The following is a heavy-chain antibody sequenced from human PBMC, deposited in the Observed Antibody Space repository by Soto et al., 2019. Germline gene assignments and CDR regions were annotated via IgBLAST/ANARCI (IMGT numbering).Heavy chain of an antibody. D-gene: IGHD5-12*01. J-gene: IGHJ6*02. CDR2: IFYSENT. CDR3: ARVPVEMATRGYDDAYGVDV. Sequence: PSETLSLTCTVSGDPVNSGSNSWSWIPHAPVTALEYIGYIFYSENTSYHPSLKSRVTISVDTSKNQFSLKLSSVTAADTALYSCARVPVEMATRGYDDAYGVDVWGQGTTVTVSS. V-gene: IGHV4-61*01. CDR1: GDPVNSGSNS.